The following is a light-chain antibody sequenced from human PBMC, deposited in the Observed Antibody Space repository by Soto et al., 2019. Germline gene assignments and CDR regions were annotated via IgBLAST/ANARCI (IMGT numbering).Light chain of an antibody. J-gene: IGKJ4*01. V-gene: IGKV3-15*01. CDR3: QQYNVWPLT. CDR2: VAS. CDR1: QSVGSN. Sequence: EIVMTQSPATLSVSPGERATLSCRASQSVGSNLAGYQQKPGQTPKLLIFVASTRATGIPARFSGSGSGTEFTLTISSLQSEDFAVYYCQQYNVWPLTFGGGTKVEFK.